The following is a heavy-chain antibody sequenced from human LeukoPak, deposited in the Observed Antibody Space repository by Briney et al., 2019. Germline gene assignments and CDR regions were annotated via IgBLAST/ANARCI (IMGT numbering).Heavy chain of an antibody. CDR2: ISGRGEAI. CDR3: ARTYGSGSLDY. D-gene: IGHD2-15*01. Sequence: GGSLRLSCAACGFTFSNHNMDWVRQAPGKGLEWISYISGRGEAIFYADSVQGRFTISRDNAKNSIYLQMNGLTAEDTAVYYCARTYGSGSLDYGGQGTLVTVSS. V-gene: IGHV3-48*01. J-gene: IGHJ4*02. CDR1: GFTFSNHN.